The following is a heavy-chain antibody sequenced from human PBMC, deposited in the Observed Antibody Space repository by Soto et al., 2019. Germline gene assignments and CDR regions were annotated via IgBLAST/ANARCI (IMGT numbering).Heavy chain of an antibody. CDR2: ISANNGNT. D-gene: IGHD3-10*01. Sequence: QVQLVQSGAEVKKPGASVKVSCKASGYTFTSYGISWVRQAPGQGLEWMGWISANNGNTNYAQKLQGRVTMTTDTYASTAYMELRRQSSVDTAVYYCARARGRHALDYWREGELGVVSS. J-gene: IGHJ4*02. CDR1: GYTFTSYG. V-gene: IGHV1-18*01. CDR3: ARARGRHALDY.